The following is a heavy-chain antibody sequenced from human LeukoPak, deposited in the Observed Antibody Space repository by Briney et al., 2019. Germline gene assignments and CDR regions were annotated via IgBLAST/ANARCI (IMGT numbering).Heavy chain of an antibody. Sequence: ASVKVSCKVSGYTLTELSMHWVRQAPGKGLEWMGGFDPENGETIYAQKFQGRVTMTEDTSTDTAYMELSSLRSEDTAVYYCAAVGGYSGYAVNWFDPWGQGTLVTVSS. D-gene: IGHD5-12*01. CDR2: FDPENGET. V-gene: IGHV1-24*01. CDR3: AAVGGYSGYAVNWFDP. CDR1: GYTLTELS. J-gene: IGHJ5*02.